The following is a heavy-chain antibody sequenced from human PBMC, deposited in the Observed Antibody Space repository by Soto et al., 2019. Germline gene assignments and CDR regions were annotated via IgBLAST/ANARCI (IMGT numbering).Heavy chain of an antibody. CDR2: IYSAGST. V-gene: IGHV3-53*01. Sequence: GSRRVSWAVDAXTVSRTQMSWVRQAQGKGLQWVSVIYSAGSTSYDKVVKGRFNISREISENKIFLELNGLKVDQTALYYCARAREPEYSSSIFFDYWGRGTVVTVS. CDR3: ARAREPEYSSSIFFDY. D-gene: IGHD6-6*01. CDR1: AXTVSRTQ. J-gene: IGHJ4*01.